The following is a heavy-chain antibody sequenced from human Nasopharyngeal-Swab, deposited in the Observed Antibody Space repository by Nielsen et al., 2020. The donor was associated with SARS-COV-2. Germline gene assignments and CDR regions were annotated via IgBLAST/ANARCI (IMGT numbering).Heavy chain of an antibody. D-gene: IGHD3-22*01. CDR2: INTNTGNP. J-gene: IGHJ4*02. CDR3: ARGSNGYDTSGFDY. V-gene: IGHV7-4-1*02. Sequence: ASVKISCKASGYTFTNYAMNWVRQAPGQGIEWMGWINTNTGNPMYAQGFTGRFVFSLDTSVSTAYLQISSLKAEDTAVYYCARGSNGYDTSGFDYWGQGTLATVSS. CDR1: GYTFTNYA.